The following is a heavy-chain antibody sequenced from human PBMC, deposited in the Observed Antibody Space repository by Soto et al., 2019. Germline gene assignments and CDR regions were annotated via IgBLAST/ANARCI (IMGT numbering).Heavy chain of an antibody. Sequence: GGSLRICFAAPGLPFCKYGMRCVRQAPGKGLEWVSGISYSGDSTFYADSVKGRFTISRDNSKNTLYLQMNSLRVEDTAVYYCAKDPRGPDYWGQGALVTVSS. V-gene: IGHV3-23*01. D-gene: IGHD3-10*01. CDR3: AKDPRGPDY. CDR2: ISYSGDST. CDR1: GLPFCKYG. J-gene: IGHJ4*02.